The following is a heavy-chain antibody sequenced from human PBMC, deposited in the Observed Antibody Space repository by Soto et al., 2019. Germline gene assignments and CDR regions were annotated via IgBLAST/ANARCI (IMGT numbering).Heavy chain of an antibody. J-gene: IGHJ6*02. D-gene: IGHD2-2*01. V-gene: IGHV3-30*18. CDR3: AKDIVVVPAASILNYYGMDV. CDR2: ISYDGSNK. CDR1: GFTFSSYG. Sequence: GGSLRLSCAASGFTFSSYGMHWVRQAPGKGLEWVAVISYDGSNKYYADSVKGRFTISRDNSKNTLYLQMNSLRAEDTAVYYCAKDIVVVPAASILNYYGMDVWGQGTTVTV.